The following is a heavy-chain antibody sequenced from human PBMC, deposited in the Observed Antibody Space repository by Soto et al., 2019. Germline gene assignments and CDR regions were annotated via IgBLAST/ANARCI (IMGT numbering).Heavy chain of an antibody. Sequence: QLQLQESGPGLVKPSETLSLTCTVSVGSISSSSYYWGWIRQPPGKGLEWIGSIYYSGSTYYNPSLKSRVTISVDTSKNQFSLKLSSVTAADTAVYYCARERGYCSGGSCPVDYWGQGTLVTVSS. V-gene: IGHV4-39*02. CDR2: IYYSGST. CDR1: VGSISSSSYY. CDR3: ARERGYCSGGSCPVDY. J-gene: IGHJ4*02. D-gene: IGHD2-15*01.